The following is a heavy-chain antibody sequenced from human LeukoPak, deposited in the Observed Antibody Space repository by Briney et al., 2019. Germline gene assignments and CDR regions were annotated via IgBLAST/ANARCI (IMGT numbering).Heavy chain of an antibody. CDR2: ISAYNGHT. J-gene: IGHJ4*02. CDR1: GYTFTSYG. D-gene: IGHD2-15*01. Sequence: GASVKVSCKASGYTFTSYGISWVRQAPGQGLEWMGWISAYNGHTNYAQKLQDRVTITTDTSTSTAYMELRSLRSDDTAVYYCATDSVDPTPESPPGRDFDYWGQGTLVTVSS. V-gene: IGHV1-18*01. CDR3: ATDSVDPTPESPPGRDFDY.